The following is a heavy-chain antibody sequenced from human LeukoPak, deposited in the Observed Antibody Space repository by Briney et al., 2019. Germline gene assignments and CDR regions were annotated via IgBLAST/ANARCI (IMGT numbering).Heavy chain of an antibody. V-gene: IGHV4-59*08. D-gene: IGHD6-13*01. CDR3: ARLGGSSWYGVHYYYYGMDV. J-gene: IGHJ6*02. Sequence: SETLSLTCTVSGGSISSYYWSWIRQPPGKGLEWIGYIYYSGSTNYNPSLKSRVTISVDTSKNQFSLKLSSVTAADTAVYYCARLGGSSWYGVHYYYYGMDVWGQGTTVTVSS. CDR2: IYYSGST. CDR1: GGSISSYY.